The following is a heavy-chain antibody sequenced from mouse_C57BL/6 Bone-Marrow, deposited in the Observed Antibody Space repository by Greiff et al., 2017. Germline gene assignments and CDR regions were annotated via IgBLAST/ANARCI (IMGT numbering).Heavy chain of an antibody. CDR3: ARHEAGGKRLLPFAY. J-gene: IGHJ3*01. Sequence: QVQLKESGAELVKPGASVKLSCKASGYTFTEYTIHWVKQRSGQGLEWIGWFYPGSGSIKYNEKFKDKATLTADKSSSTVYMERSRLTSEDSAVYFCARHEAGGKRLLPFAYWGQGTLVTVSA. D-gene: IGHD2-3*01. V-gene: IGHV1-62-2*01. CDR1: GYTFTEYT. CDR2: FYPGSGSI.